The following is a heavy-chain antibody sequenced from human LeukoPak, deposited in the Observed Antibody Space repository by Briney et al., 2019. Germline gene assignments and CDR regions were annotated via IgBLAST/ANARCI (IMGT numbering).Heavy chain of an antibody. D-gene: IGHD1-26*01. Sequence: GGSRRLSCAASGFTFSSYGIHWVRQAPGKGREWVAVISYDGSNKYYADSGKGRFTISSDNSKNTLYLQMNSPRAEDTAVHYCAKGDGIVGATPTYGMDVWGQGTTVTVSS. V-gene: IGHV3-30*18. CDR2: ISYDGSNK. CDR1: GFTFSSYG. CDR3: AKGDGIVGATPTYGMDV. J-gene: IGHJ6*02.